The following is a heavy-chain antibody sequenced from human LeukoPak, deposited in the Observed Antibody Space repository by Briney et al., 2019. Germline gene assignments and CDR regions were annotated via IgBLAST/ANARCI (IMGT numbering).Heavy chain of an antibody. J-gene: IGHJ4*02. CDR3: AKDRRYSSSWYRSYFDY. CDR2: ISSSSNYI. V-gene: IGHV3-21*04. CDR1: GFTFSSYS. Sequence: PGGSLRLSCAASGFTFSSYSMNWVRQAPGKGLEWVSSISSSSNYIYYADSVKGRFIISRDNAKDSLYLQMNSLRAEDTAVYYCAKDRRYSSSWYRSYFDYRGQGTLVTVSS. D-gene: IGHD6-13*01.